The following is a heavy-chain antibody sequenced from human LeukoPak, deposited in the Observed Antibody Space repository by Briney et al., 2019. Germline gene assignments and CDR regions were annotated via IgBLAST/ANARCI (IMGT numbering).Heavy chain of an antibody. J-gene: IGHJ4*02. CDR2: INHCGST. CDR3: AREGPTVAMDAPFGY. Sequence: SETLSLTCAVYGESFSGYYWSWIRQPPGKGLEWIGEINHCGSTSYKPSLKSRVTISVDTSKNQFSLKLSSVTAADTAVYYCAREGPTVAMDAPFGYWGQRTLVTVSS. V-gene: IGHV4-34*01. D-gene: IGHD5-18*01. CDR1: GESFSGYY.